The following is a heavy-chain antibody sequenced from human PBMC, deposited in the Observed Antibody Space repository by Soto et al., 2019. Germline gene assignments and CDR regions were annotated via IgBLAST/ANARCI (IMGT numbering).Heavy chain of an antibody. CDR2: IYSGGST. Sequence: EVQLVESGGGLVQPGGSLRLSCAASGFTVSSNYMSWVRQAPGKGLEWVSVIYSGGSTYYADSVKGRFTISRDNSKNTLYLQMNSLRAEDTAVYYCARAFCISTRCYAWSYYYGMDVWGQGTTVTVSS. CDR1: GFTVSSNY. D-gene: IGHD2-2*01. CDR3: ARAFCISTRCYAWSYYYGMDV. V-gene: IGHV3-66*01. J-gene: IGHJ6*02.